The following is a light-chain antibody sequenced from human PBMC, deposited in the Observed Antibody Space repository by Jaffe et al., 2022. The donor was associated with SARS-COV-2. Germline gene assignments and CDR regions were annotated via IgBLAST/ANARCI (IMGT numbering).Light chain of an antibody. CDR1: QSVGTS. CDR3: QQYFNWPPLYT. V-gene: IGKV3-15*01. Sequence: EIVMTQSPATLSVSPGERATLSCRASQSVGTSLAWYQQKPGQAPRLLLYGASARITGVPARFSGSGSGTEFTLTISSLQSEDFAVYYCQQYFNWPPLYTFGQGTKLE. CDR2: GAS. J-gene: IGKJ2*01.